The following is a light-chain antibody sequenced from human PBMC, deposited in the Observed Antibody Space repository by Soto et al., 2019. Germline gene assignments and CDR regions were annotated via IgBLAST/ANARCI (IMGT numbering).Light chain of an antibody. CDR2: DSD. CDR1: SSNIGNNY. V-gene: IGLV1-51*01. Sequence: QSVLTQPPSVSAAPGQKVTISCSGTSSNIGNNYVSWYQQLPGTAPKLLIYDSDKRPSGIPDRFSGSRSGTSATLDITGLQTGDEADYFCGAGVSSLSGHVVFGGGTKLTVL. J-gene: IGLJ2*01. CDR3: GAGVSSLSGHVV.